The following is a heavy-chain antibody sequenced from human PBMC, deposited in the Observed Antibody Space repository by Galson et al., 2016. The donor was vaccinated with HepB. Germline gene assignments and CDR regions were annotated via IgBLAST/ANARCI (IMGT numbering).Heavy chain of an antibody. CDR2: ISSSGGTM. J-gene: IGHJ4*02. V-gene: IGHV3-48*02. CDR1: GFTFSSYS. Sequence: SLRLSCAASGFTFSSYSMNWVRQAPGKGVEWVSDISSSGGTMYYADSVKGRFTISRDSAENSLYLQMNSLRDEDTAVYYCARDLSITIFGVVIRRPPGGMDVWGQGTLVTVSS. D-gene: IGHD3-3*01. CDR3: ARDLSITIFGVVIRRPPGGMDV.